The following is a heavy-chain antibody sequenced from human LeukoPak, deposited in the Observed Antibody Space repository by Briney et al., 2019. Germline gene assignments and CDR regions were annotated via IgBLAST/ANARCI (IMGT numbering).Heavy chain of an antibody. CDR1: GLTFSNAW. V-gene: IGHV3-15*01. J-gene: IGHJ4*02. CDR3: TTGYYDILTGYFSFDY. D-gene: IGHD3-9*01. CDR2: IKTKTDGGTT. Sequence: GGSLRLSCAASGLTFSNAWMSWVRQAPGKGLEWVGRIKTKTDGGTTDYAAPVKGRFTISRDDSKNTLYLQMNSLKTEDTAVYVCTTGYYDILTGYFSFDYWGQGTLVTVSS.